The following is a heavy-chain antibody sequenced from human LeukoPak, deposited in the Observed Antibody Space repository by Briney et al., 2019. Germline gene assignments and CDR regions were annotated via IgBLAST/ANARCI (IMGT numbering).Heavy chain of an antibody. J-gene: IGHJ5*02. D-gene: IGHD6-19*01. V-gene: IGHV1-69*04. CDR1: GGTFSSYA. Sequence: SVKVSCKASGGTFSSYAISWVRQAPGQGLEWMGRIIPILGVANYAQKFQSRVTITADKSTSTAYMELSSLRSEDTAVYYCARGIAVAGPNWFDPWGQGTLVTVCS. CDR3: ARGIAVAGPNWFDP. CDR2: IIPILGVA.